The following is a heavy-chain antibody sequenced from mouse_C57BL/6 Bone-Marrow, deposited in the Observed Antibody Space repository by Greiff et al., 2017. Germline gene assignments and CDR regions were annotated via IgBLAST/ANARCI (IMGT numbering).Heavy chain of an antibody. CDR2: LYPSDSEP. V-gene: IGHV1-61*01. J-gene: IGHJ1*03. D-gene: IGHD2-14*01. Sequence: VQLQQPGAELVRPGSSVKLSCKASGYTFTSYWMDWVKQRPGQGLEWIGHLYPSDSEPHYNQPFTDTAPLPVDKSSSTAYMQLSSRTSEDSAGYYCARSGEYDEGYWYFEVWGTGTTVTVAS. CDR3: ARSGEYDEGYWYFEV. CDR1: GYTFTSYW.